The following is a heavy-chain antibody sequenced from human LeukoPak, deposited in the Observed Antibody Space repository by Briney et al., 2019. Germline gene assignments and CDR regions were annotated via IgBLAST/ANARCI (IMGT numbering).Heavy chain of an antibody. Sequence: SGGSLRPACAASGFTFDDYGMSWVRQAPGKGLEWVSGINWNGGSTGYADSVKGRFTISRDNDKNSLYLQMNSLRAEDTALYFCAREIHCSSTSCYYDAFDIWGQGTMVTVSS. CDR2: INWNGGST. CDR3: AREIHCSSTSCYYDAFDI. D-gene: IGHD2-2*01. CDR1: GFTFDDYG. J-gene: IGHJ3*02. V-gene: IGHV3-20*04.